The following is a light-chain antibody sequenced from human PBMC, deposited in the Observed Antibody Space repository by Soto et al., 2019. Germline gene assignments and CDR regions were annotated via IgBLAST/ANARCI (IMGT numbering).Light chain of an antibody. J-gene: IGKJ1*01. V-gene: IGKV1-16*01. CDR2: DAS. CDR3: QQYHSYPAS. CDR1: QGISSF. Sequence: DIQMTQSPSSLSASVGDRVTITWRASQGISSFLAWFQQKPGKAPKSLIYDASTLQSGVSSRFSGSGSDTHFTLTISSLQPEDFATYYCQQYHSYPASFGQGTKVEIK.